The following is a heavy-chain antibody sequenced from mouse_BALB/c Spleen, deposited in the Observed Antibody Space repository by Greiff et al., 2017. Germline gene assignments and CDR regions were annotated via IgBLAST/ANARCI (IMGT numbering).Heavy chain of an antibody. J-gene: IGHJ2*01. Sequence: DVKLQESGPSLVKPSQTLSLTCSVTGDSITSGYWNWIRKFPGNKLEYMGYISYSGSTYYNPSLKSRISITRDTSKNQYYLQLNSVTTEDTATYYCARSAVLTTVVANDYWGQGTTLTVSS. CDR1: GDSITSGY. CDR3: ARSAVLTTVVANDY. CDR2: ISYSGST. V-gene: IGHV3-8*02. D-gene: IGHD1-1*01.